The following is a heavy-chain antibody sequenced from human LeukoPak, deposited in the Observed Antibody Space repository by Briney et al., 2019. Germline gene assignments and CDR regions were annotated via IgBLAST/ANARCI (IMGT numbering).Heavy chain of an antibody. D-gene: IGHD1-26*01. V-gene: IGHV3-21*01. Sequence: KTGGSLRLSCVASGFTFSSYTMKWVRQAPGKGLEWVSSISSSSSYIYYADSVKGRFTISRDNAKNSLFLQMNSLRAEDTAVYFCARATWDPNYYYYMDVWGKGTTVTISS. CDR1: GFTFSSYT. J-gene: IGHJ6*03. CDR3: ARATWDPNYYYYMDV. CDR2: ISSSSSYI.